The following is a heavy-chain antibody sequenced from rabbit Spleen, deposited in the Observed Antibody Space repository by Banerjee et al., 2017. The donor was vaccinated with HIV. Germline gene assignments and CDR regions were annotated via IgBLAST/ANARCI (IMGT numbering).Heavy chain of an antibody. Sequence: QSLEESGGDLVKPGASLTLTCTASGFSFSSNNYVCWVRQAPGKGPEWIACIYAGDGSTDYANWAKGRFTGSRTSSTTVTLQMTSLTAADTATYFCARDLTSVIGWNFNLWGPGTLVTVS. CDR3: ARDLTSVIGWNFNL. V-gene: IGHV1S40*01. J-gene: IGHJ4*01. D-gene: IGHD1-1*01. CDR2: IYAGDGST. CDR1: GFSFSSNNY.